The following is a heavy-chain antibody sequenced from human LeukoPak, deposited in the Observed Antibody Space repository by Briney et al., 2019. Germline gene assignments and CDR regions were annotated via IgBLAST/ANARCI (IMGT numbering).Heavy chain of an antibody. J-gene: IGHJ4*02. D-gene: IGHD3-22*01. CDR2: ISSSGSTI. CDR3: ARDYYDSSGYGGLFGY. CDR1: GFTFSSYE. V-gene: IGHV3-48*03. Sequence: GGSLRLSCAASGFTFSSYEMNWVRQAPGKGLEWVSYISSSGSTIYYADSVKGRFTISRDNARNSLYLQMNSLRAEDTAVYYCARDYYDSSGYGGLFGYWGQGTLVTVSS.